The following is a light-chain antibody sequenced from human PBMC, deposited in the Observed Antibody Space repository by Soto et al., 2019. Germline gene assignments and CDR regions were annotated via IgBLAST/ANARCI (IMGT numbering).Light chain of an antibody. V-gene: IGKV1-5*03. J-gene: IGKJ3*01. CDR2: RAS. CDR1: QSIGTW. Sequence: DIQMTQSPSTLSASVGDRVTITCRASQSIGTWLAWYQQKPGKAPKLLIYRASNLESGVPSSFSGSGSGTEFSLTISSLQPDDFATYYCQQYNSWPRGTFGPGTKVEIK. CDR3: QQYNSWPRGT.